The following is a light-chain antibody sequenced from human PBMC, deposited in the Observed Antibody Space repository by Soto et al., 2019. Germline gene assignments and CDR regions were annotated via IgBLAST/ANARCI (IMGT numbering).Light chain of an antibody. CDR3: QRFNSCPLT. CDR2: IAS. CDR1: QDISNY. V-gene: IGKV1-9*01. J-gene: IGKJ4*01. Sequence: IQLTQSPSFLSASVGDRVIITCRASQDISNYLAWYQQKPGKAPKLLISIASTLQSGVPSRFSGSGSGTEFTLTISSLQPEDFATYYCQRFNSCPLTFGGGTKVEIK.